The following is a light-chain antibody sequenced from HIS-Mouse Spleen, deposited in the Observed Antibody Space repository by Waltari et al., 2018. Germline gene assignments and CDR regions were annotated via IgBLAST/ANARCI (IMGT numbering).Light chain of an antibody. CDR3: YSTDSSGNHRV. V-gene: IGLV3-10*01. Sequence: SVSPGQTARITCSGDALPTKYAYWYQQKSGQAPVLVIYEDSKRPPGIPERFSGSSSGTMATLTISGAQVEDEADYYCYSTDSSGNHRVFGGGTKLTVL. J-gene: IGLJ2*01. CDR1: ALPTKY. CDR2: EDS.